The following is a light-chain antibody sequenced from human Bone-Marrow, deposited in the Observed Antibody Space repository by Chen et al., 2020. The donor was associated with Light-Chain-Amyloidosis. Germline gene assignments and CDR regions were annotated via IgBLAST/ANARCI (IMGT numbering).Light chain of an antibody. J-gene: IGKJ4*01. CDR2: GAS. V-gene: IGKV3-15*01. CDR1: QSVSSN. Sequence: EIVLTQSPATLSVSPGERATLSCRTSQSVSSNLAWYQQKPGQAPRLLIYGASTRATGIPARFSGRGSETEFTLTISSLQSEDFAVYYCQQYNNWPPLTFGGGTKVEIK. CDR3: QQYNNWPPLT.